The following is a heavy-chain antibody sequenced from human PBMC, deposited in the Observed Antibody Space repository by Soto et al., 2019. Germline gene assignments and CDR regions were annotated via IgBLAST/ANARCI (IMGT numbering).Heavy chain of an antibody. Sequence: SVKVSCKASGGTFSSYAISWVRQAPGQGLEWMGGIIPIFGTANYAQKFQGRVTITADESTSTAYMELSSLRSEDTAVYYCASAITMINWFDLWGQGTLVTVSS. J-gene: IGHJ5*02. CDR2: IIPIFGTA. V-gene: IGHV1-69*13. CDR1: GGTFSSYA. CDR3: ASAITMINWFDL. D-gene: IGHD3-22*01.